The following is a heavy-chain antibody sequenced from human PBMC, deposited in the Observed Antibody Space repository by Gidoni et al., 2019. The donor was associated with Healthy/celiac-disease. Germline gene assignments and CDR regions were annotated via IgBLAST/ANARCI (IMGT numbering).Heavy chain of an antibody. J-gene: IGHJ4*02. Sequence: EVQLVESGGGLVKPGGSLRLSCAASGFTFSNAWMSWVRQAPGKGLEWVGRIKSKTDGGTTDYAAPVKGRFTISIDDSKNTLYLQMNSLKTEDTAVYYCTTEDTAMVTGYFDYWGQGTLVTVSS. CDR3: TTEDTAMVTGYFDY. CDR2: IKSKTDGGTT. CDR1: GFTFSNAW. D-gene: IGHD5-18*01. V-gene: IGHV3-15*01.